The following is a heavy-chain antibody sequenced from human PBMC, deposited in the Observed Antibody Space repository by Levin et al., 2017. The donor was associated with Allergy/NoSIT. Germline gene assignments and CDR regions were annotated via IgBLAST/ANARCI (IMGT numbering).Heavy chain of an antibody. CDR1: GGTFSSYA. V-gene: IGHV1-69*01. CDR2: IIPIFGTA. CDR3: ARDRGDDCGGDCYWFNWFDP. D-gene: IGHD2-21*02. J-gene: IGHJ5*02. Sequence: PGESLKISCKASGGTFSSYAISWVRQAPGQGLEWMGGIIPIFGTANYAQKFQGRVTITADESTSTAYMELSSLRSEDTAVYYCARDRGDDCGGDCYWFNWFDPWGQGTLVTVSS.